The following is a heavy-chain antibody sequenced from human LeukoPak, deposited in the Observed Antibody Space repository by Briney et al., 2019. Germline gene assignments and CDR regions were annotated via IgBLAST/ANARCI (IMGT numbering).Heavy chain of an antibody. CDR2: ISGSGGST. J-gene: IGHJ4*02. CDR1: GFTFSSYA. V-gene: IGHV3-23*01. Sequence: GGSLRLYCAASGFTFSSYAMRWVRQAPGKGLEWVSAISGSGGSTYYADSVKGRFTISRDNSKNTLYLQMNSLRAEDTAVYYCAKDFRVRTGKRGYYFDYWGQGTLVTVSS. D-gene: IGHD1-1*01. CDR3: AKDFRVRTGKRGYYFDY.